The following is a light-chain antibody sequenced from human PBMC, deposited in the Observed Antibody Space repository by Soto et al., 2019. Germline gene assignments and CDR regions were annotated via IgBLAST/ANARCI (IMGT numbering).Light chain of an antibody. CDR2: GAS. CDR3: QQYNNWPPWT. CDR1: QSVDSN. J-gene: IGKJ1*01. Sequence: EIVMTQSPVTLSVSPGERATLSCRASQSVDSNLAWYQQKPGQAPRLLIYGASTRATGIPARFSGSGSGTEFTLTISSLQSEDFAVYFCQQYNNWPPWTFGQGTKVEIK. V-gene: IGKV3-15*01.